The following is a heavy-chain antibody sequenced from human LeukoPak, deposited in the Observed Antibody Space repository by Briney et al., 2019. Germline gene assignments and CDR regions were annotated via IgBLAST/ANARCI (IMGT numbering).Heavy chain of an antibody. Sequence: GGSLRLSCAASGFSFGSYWMNWVRQAPGKGLEWVANIKEDGSEKYYVDSVKGRFIISRDNAKNSLYLQMNILRAEDTAVFYCLSGSGHCGQGSLVTVSS. CDR3: LSGSGH. CDR2: IKEDGSEK. CDR1: GFSFGSYW. V-gene: IGHV3-7*01. D-gene: IGHD3-10*01. J-gene: IGHJ4*02.